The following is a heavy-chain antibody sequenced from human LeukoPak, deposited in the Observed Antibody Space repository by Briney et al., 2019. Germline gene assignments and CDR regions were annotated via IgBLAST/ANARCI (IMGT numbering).Heavy chain of an antibody. Sequence: GGSLRLFCAASGFTFSSYWMHWVRQAPGKGLVWVSRTNGDGSDTSYADSVKGRFTISRDSATNTLYLQMNSLRAEDTAIYYCVRDGEYSHGIDFDYWGQGTLVTVSP. CDR2: TNGDGSDT. CDR3: VRDGEYSHGIDFDY. D-gene: IGHD5-18*01. J-gene: IGHJ4*02. V-gene: IGHV3-74*01. CDR1: GFTFSSYW.